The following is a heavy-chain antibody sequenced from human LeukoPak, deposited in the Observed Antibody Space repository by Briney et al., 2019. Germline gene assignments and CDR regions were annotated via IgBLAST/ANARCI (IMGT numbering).Heavy chain of an antibody. J-gene: IGHJ6*03. CDR1: GGSISSSSYY. Sequence: PSETLSLTCTVSGGSISSSSYYWGWIRQPPGKGLEWIGSIYYSGSTYYNPSLKSRVTISVDTSKNQFSLKLSSVTAADTAVYYCARHQNWGGGDYMDVWGKGTTVTVSS. V-gene: IGHV4-39*01. CDR2: IYYSGST. CDR3: ARHQNWGGGDYMDV. D-gene: IGHD7-27*01.